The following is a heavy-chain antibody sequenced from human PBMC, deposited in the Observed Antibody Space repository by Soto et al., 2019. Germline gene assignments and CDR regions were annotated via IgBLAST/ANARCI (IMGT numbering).Heavy chain of an antibody. CDR1: GGSISSYY. V-gene: IGHV4-59*01. D-gene: IGHD5-18*01. CDR3: ARESAHTAMDPNWFDP. CDR2: IYYSGST. Sequence: PSETLSLTCTVSGGSISSYYWSWIRQPPGKGLEWIGYIYYSGSTNYNPSLKSRVTISVDTSKNQFSLKLSSVTAADTAVYYCARESAHTAMDPNWFDPWCQGTLVTVSS. J-gene: IGHJ5*02.